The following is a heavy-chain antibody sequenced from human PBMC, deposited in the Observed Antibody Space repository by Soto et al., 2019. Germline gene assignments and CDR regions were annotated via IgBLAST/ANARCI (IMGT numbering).Heavy chain of an antibody. J-gene: IGHJ6*02. CDR2: INAGNGNT. CDR3: ARGRGSSGGMDV. CDR1: GYTFTTCA. V-gene: IGHV1-3*01. Sequence: QVQLVQSGAEVKKPGASVKVSCKASGYTFTTCAIHWVRQAPGQRLEWMGWINAGNGNTKYSQKLQGRVTMTTDTSTSTAYMELRSLRSDDTAVYYCARGRGSSGGMDVWGQGTTVTVSS. D-gene: IGHD6-6*01.